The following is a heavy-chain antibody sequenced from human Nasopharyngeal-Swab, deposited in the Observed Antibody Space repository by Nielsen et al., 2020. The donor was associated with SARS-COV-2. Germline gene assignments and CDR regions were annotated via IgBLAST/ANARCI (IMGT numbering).Heavy chain of an antibody. CDR1: GFTFSNYA. Sequence: ESLKISCAASGFTFSNYAMSWVRQAPGKGLEWVSVISIGGGGTTFYADSVKGRFTISRDNSKNTLFLQMNSLRVEDTAVYYCAKPTGTPLYYYMDVWGRGTTVTVSS. CDR3: AKPTGTPLYYYMDV. CDR2: ISIGGGGTT. V-gene: IGHV3-23*01. J-gene: IGHJ6*03. D-gene: IGHD1-1*01.